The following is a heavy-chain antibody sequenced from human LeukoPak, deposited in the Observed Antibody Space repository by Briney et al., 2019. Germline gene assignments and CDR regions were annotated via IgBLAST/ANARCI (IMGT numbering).Heavy chain of an antibody. CDR3: AREAYRFFGGRGGNWFYP. V-gene: IGHV4-30-4*08. CDR1: GGSISSGDYY. J-gene: IGHJ5*02. D-gene: IGHD3-3*01. CDR2: IYYSGST. Sequence: SQTLSLTWTVSGGSISSGDYYWSWIRQPPGKGLEWIGYIYYSGSTYYNPSLKSRVTISVDTSKNQFSLKLSSVTAADTAVYYCAREAYRFFGGRGGNWFYPCGQGTRVAVSS.